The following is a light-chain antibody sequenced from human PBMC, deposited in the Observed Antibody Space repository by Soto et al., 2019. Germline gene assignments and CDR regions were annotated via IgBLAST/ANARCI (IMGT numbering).Light chain of an antibody. CDR1: SSDVGGYNY. CDR2: EVN. V-gene: IGLV2-8*01. J-gene: IGLJ1*01. CDR3: SSYGGYNNVV. Sequence: QSALTQPPSASGSPGQSVTISCTGTSSDVGGYNYVSWFQQHPGKAPKLIFHEVNQRPSGVPDRFSGSKSGNTASLTVSGLQAEDEGTYYCSSYGGYNNVVFGTGTKVTVL.